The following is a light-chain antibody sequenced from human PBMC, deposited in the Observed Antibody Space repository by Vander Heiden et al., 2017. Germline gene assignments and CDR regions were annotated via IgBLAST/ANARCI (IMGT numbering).Light chain of an antibody. J-gene: IGLJ2*01. CDR2: QDS. CDR1: NLGTKY. Sequence: SYELTQPPSVSVSPGQTASITCSGDNLGTKYACWYHQTPGQSPLLVIYQDSKRSSGNPERFSGSNSGNTATLTISGTQAMDEADYYCQAWDSSIVVFGGGTKLTVL. CDR3: QAWDSSIVV. V-gene: IGLV3-1*01.